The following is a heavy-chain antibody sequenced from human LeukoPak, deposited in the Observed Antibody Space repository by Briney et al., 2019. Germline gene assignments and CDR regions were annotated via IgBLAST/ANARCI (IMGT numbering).Heavy chain of an antibody. J-gene: IGHJ3*02. CDR2: ISGSGGST. Sequence: GGSRRLSCAASGFTFSSYAMSWVRQAPGKGLEGVSAISGSGGSTYYADSVKGRFTISRDNSKNTLYLQMNSLRAEDTAVYYCAKDRISPTTVRPFDIWGQGTMVTVSS. D-gene: IGHD4-11*01. V-gene: IGHV3-23*01. CDR3: AKDRISPTTVRPFDI. CDR1: GFTFSSYA.